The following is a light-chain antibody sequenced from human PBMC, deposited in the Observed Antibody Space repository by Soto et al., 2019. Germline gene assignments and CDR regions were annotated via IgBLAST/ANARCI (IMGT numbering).Light chain of an antibody. CDR1: QDNSDV. V-gene: IGKV1-33*01. Sequence: DIQMTHSPSALSASVGGRVTITCQASQDNSDVLNWHQQQPGKAPKVMIYDASKLQTGAPSRFSGRGSGKDFTFTISSLQHDDSGTYYCQQFYDLPITFGQGTRLEI. CDR2: DAS. CDR3: QQFYDLPIT. J-gene: IGKJ5*01.